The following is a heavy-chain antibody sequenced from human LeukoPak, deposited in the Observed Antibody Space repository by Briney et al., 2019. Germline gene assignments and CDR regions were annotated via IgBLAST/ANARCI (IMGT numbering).Heavy chain of an antibody. J-gene: IGHJ3*02. CDR3: ARGPYSYHSSGAFYI. D-gene: IGHD3-22*01. Sequence: SETLSLTCTVCGDSISRGDSYCSWIRKPAGEGLEWFGRSSSCGSISYNPSLKSRVTISVDTSKNQFSLKLSSVTAADTAVYFCARGPYSYHSSGAFYIWGQGTMVTVSS. CDR1: GDSISRGDSY. V-gene: IGHV4-61*02. CDR2: SSSCGSI.